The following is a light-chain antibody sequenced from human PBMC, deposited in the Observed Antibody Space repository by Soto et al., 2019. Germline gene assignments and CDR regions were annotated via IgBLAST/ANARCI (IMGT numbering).Light chain of an antibody. CDR1: QSISNW. Sequence: DIQMTQSPSTLSASVGDRVTITCRASQSISNWLAWYQQKPGKAPKLLIYKASTLGSEVPSRFSGSGSATEFALTTSILQPDDFATYYGQQYNSYGTFGQGTKVEIK. V-gene: IGKV1-5*03. CDR3: QQYNSYGT. J-gene: IGKJ1*01. CDR2: KAS.